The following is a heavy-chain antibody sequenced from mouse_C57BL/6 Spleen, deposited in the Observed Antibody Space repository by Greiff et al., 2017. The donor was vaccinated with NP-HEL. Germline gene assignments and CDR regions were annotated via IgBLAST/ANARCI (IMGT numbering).Heavy chain of an antibody. CDR1: GYTFTSYW. V-gene: IGHV1-69*01. J-gene: IGHJ2*01. CDR2: IDPSDSYT. CDR3: ARDDGKICDY. Sequence: QVQLQQPGAELVMPGASVKLSCKASGYTFTSYWMHWVKQRPGQGLEWIGEIDPSDSYTHYNQKFKGKSTLTVDKSSSTAYMQLSSLTSEDSAGYYCARDDGKICDYWGQGTTLTVSS. D-gene: IGHD2-3*01.